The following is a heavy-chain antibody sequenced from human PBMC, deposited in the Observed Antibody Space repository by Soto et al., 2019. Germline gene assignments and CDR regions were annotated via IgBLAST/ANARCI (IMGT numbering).Heavy chain of an antibody. Sequence: SVKVSCKASGGTFSSYAISWVRQAPGQGLEWMGGIIPIFGTANYAQKFQGRVTITADESTSTAYMELSSLRSEDTAVYYCARDRGYDSSGYYYTDPYFDYWGQGTLVTVSS. D-gene: IGHD3-22*01. J-gene: IGHJ4*02. CDR3: ARDRGYDSSGYYYTDPYFDY. CDR2: IIPIFGTA. V-gene: IGHV1-69*13. CDR1: GGTFSSYA.